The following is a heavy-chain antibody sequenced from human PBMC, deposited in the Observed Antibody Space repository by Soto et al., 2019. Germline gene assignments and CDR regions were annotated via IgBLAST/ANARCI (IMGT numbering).Heavy chain of an antibody. CDR1: GGSVTSNY. J-gene: IGHJ5*02. V-gene: IGHV4-4*07. CDR3: ARERAAPSWIDP. D-gene: IGHD6-6*01. Sequence: QVQLQESGPGLVKPSETLSLTCTVSGGSVTSNYWTWIRQPAGKGLEWIGRMYISGTTDYNPSLRGRATMSVDTSKNQFSLTLTSVTAAETAVYYCARERAAPSWIDPWGRGTLVTVSS. CDR2: MYISGTT.